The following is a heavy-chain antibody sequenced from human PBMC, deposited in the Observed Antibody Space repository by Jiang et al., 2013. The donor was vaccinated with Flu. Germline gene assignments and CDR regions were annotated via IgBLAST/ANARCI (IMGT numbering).Heavy chain of an antibody. CDR2: IYYNGAT. V-gene: IGHV4-59*01. CDR1: GGSISSYY. D-gene: IGHD3-3*01. Sequence: VLLKPSETLSLTCSVSGGSISSYYWSWVRQPPGKGLEWIGNIYYNGATKYNPSLKSRVTILVDTSKDQFSLRLNSVSAADTAVYFCARDGIFGEASDYWGQGILVTVSS. CDR3: ARDGIFGEASDY. J-gene: IGHJ4*02.